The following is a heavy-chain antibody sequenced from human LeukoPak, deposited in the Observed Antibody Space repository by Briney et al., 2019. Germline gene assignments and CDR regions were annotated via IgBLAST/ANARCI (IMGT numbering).Heavy chain of an antibody. CDR2: IIPIFGIA. CDR3: APEDRGLRFLEWSPLFDY. D-gene: IGHD3-3*01. CDR1: GYTFTGYY. J-gene: IGHJ4*02. V-gene: IGHV1-69*02. Sequence: GASVKVSCKASGYTFTGYYMHWVRQAPGQGLEWMGRIIPIFGIANYAQKFQGRVTITADKTTSTAYMELSSLRSEDTAVYYCAPEDRGLRFLEWSPLFDYWGQGTLVTVSS.